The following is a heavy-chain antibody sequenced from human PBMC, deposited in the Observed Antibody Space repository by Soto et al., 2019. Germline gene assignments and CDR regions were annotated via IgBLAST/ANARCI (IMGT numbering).Heavy chain of an antibody. J-gene: IGHJ6*02. CDR1: GFTFSSYA. CDR3: ARDQGSSPVYYYGMDV. Sequence: HPGGSLRLSCAASGFTFSSYAMHWVRQAPGKGLEWVAVISYDGSNKYYADSVKGRFTISRDNSKNTLYLQMNSLRAEDTAVYYCARDQGSSPVYYYGMDVWGQGTTVTVSS. V-gene: IGHV3-30-3*01. D-gene: IGHD6-6*01. CDR2: ISYDGSNK.